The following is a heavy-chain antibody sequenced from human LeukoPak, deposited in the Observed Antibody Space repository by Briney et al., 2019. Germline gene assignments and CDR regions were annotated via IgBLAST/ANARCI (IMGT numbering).Heavy chain of an antibody. CDR1: GFTFSSYS. V-gene: IGHV3-21*01. CDR2: ISSSSSYI. D-gene: IGHD2-15*01. CDR3: ARGAVDCSGGSCYSRYYYHMDV. J-gene: IGHJ6*03. Sequence: GALRLSCAASGFTFSSYSMNWVRQAPGKGLEWVSSISSSSSYIYYADSVKGRFTISRDNAKNSLYLQMNSLRAEDTAVYYCARGAVDCSGGSCYSRYYYHMDVWGKGTTVTISS.